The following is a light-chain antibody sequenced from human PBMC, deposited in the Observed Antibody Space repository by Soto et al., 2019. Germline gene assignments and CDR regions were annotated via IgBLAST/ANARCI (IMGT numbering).Light chain of an antibody. V-gene: IGKV1-6*01. CDR1: QGIRDD. CDR3: LQDHSYPLT. Sequence: AIQMTQAPSSRSASVGDRVTITCRASQGIRDDLGWYQQKPGKAPKLLIYSASTLQSGVPSRFSGSGSGTYFTLTISSLQPADSATYYCLQDHSYPLTFGGGTKVEIK. J-gene: IGKJ4*01. CDR2: SAS.